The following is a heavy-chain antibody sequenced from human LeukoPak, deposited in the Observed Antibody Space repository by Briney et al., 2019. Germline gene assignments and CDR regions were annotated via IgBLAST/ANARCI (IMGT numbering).Heavy chain of an antibody. J-gene: IGHJ6*02. CDR1: GGTFSSYA. CDR2: IIPILGIA. CDR3: ARDFSWTGDYYYYGMDV. V-gene: IGHV1-69*04. D-gene: IGHD3/OR15-3a*01. Sequence: GASVKVSCKASGGTFSSYAISWVRQAPGQGLEWMGRIIPILGIANYAQKFQGRVTITADKSTSTAYMELSSLRSEDTAVCYCARDFSWTGDYYYYGMDVWGQGTTVTVSS.